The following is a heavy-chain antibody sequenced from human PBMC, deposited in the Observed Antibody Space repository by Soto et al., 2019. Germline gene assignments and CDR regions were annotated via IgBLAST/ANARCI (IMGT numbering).Heavy chain of an antibody. J-gene: IGHJ3*02. D-gene: IGHD5-12*01. CDR3: ARDGAKWGPKLLARGAFDI. CDR1: GYTFTSYA. Sequence: AASVKVSCKASGYTFTSYAMHWVRQAPGQRLEWMGWINAGNGNTKYSQKFQGRVTITRDTSASTAYMELSSLRSEDTAVYYCARDGAKWGPKLLARGAFDIWGQGTMVTVSS. CDR2: INAGNGNT. V-gene: IGHV1-3*01.